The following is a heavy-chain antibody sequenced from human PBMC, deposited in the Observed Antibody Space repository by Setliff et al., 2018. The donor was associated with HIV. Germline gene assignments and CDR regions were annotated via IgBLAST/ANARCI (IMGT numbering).Heavy chain of an antibody. Sequence: SETLSLTCTVSGYSISSDYYWGWIRQPPGKGLEWIGNIYHSGSTYYNPSLKSRVTISVDTSKNQFSLKLSSVTAADTAVYYCAREDSSYHYFDSWGQGMLVTVSS. D-gene: IGHD3-22*01. V-gene: IGHV4-38-2*02. CDR1: GYSISSDYY. CDR3: AREDSSYHYFDS. J-gene: IGHJ4*02. CDR2: IYHSGST.